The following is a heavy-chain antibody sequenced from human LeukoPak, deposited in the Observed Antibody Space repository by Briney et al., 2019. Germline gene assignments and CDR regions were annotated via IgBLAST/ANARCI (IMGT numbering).Heavy chain of an antibody. CDR3: AKGAYEPFDY. CDR2: IYSTGST. Sequence: PSETLSLTCTVSGASMSNYYWSWIRQPPGKGLEWIGCIYSTGSTDFNPSLKSPVTMSLDTSKNQFSLKLSSVTAADTAVYFCAKGAYEPFDYRGQGILVTVSS. V-gene: IGHV4-59*01. D-gene: IGHD5-12*01. CDR1: GASMSNYY. J-gene: IGHJ4*02.